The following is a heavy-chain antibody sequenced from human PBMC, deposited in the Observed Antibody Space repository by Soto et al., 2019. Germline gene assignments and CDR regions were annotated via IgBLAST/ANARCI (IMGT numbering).Heavy chain of an antibody. V-gene: IGHV1-2*02. D-gene: IGHD3-3*01. J-gene: IGHJ3*02. CDR3: ARGGGVGVAGSAAFDM. CDR1: GYPVTAYY. CDR2: INPATGAA. Sequence: QLHLVQSGAVVKKPGASVTVSCSASGYPVTAYYMHWVRQAPGRGLEWMGGINPATGAAKYTQTFQGRGNMTRDTSPNTVFMALSGPTSEDTALFYRARGGGVGVAGSAAFDMWGQGTLVTVSS.